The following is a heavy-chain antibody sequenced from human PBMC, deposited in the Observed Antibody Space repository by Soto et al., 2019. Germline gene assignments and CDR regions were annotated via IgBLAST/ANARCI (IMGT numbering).Heavy chain of an antibody. CDR3: ARAARPYYYYYGMDV. D-gene: IGHD6-6*01. Sequence: PGGSLRLSCAASGFTFSSYAMHWVRQAPGKGLEWVAVISYDGSNKYYADSVKGRFTISRDDSKNTLYLQMNSLRAEDTAVYYCARAARPYYYYYGMDVWGQGTTVTVSS. V-gene: IGHV3-30-3*01. J-gene: IGHJ6*02. CDR2: ISYDGSNK. CDR1: GFTFSSYA.